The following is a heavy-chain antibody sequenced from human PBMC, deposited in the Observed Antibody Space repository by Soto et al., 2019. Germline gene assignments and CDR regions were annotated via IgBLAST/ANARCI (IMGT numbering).Heavy chain of an antibody. CDR2: IYYSGST. J-gene: IGHJ4*02. CDR3: ARLYCTIRACDGLRLFDY. V-gene: IGHV4-59*01. D-gene: IGHD2-8*01. CDR1: GGSISSYY. Sequence: SETLSLTCTVSGGSISSYYWSWIRQPPGKGLEWIGYIYYSGSTNYNPSLKSRVTISVDTSKNQFSLKLSSVTAADTAVYYCARLYCTIRACDGLRLFDYWGQGTQVTVSS.